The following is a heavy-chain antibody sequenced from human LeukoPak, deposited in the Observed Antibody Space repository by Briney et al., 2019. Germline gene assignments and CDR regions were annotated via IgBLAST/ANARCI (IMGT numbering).Heavy chain of an antibody. CDR1: GFTFSSYA. Sequence: GGSLRLSCAASGFTFSSYAMDWVRQAPGKGLEWVAFISNDGTNKYYADSVKGRFTISRDNSKNTLYLQMNSLRTEDTAVYYCGRDQGGSIGWYGDYWGQGTLVTVSS. J-gene: IGHJ4*02. V-gene: IGHV3-30*04. D-gene: IGHD6-19*01. CDR2: ISNDGTNK. CDR3: GRDQGGSIGWYGDY.